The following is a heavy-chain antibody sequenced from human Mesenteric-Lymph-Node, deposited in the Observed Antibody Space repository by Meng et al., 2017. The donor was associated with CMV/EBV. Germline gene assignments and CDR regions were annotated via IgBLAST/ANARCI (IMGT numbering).Heavy chain of an antibody. CDR2: IHPVDSDT. D-gene: IGHD5-18*01. J-gene: IGHJ4*02. V-gene: IGHV5-51*01. CDR3: ARRGYNYHYSFDY. Sequence: KVSCKASGYTYTSYWIGWVRQMPGKGLEWMGIIHPVDSDTRYSPSFQGQVTISADKSIKTAYLQWSSLQASDTAIYYCARRGYNYHYSFDYWGQGTLVTVSS. CDR1: GYTYTSYW.